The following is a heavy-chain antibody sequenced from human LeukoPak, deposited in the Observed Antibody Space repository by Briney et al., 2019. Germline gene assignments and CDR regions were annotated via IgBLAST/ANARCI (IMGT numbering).Heavy chain of an antibody. CDR2: ISSSGSTI. Sequence: GGSLRLSCAASGFTFSDYYVSWIRQAPGKGLEWVSYISSSGSTIYYADSVKGRFTISRDNAKNSLYLQMNSLRAEDTAVYYCASDLSEYCSSTSCYFPWFDPWGQGTLVTVSS. CDR1: GFTFSDYY. D-gene: IGHD2-2*01. V-gene: IGHV3-11*01. J-gene: IGHJ5*02. CDR3: ASDLSEYCSSTSCYFPWFDP.